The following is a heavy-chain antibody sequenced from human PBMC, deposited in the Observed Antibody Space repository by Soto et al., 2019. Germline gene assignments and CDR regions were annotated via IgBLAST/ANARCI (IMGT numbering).Heavy chain of an antibody. D-gene: IGHD5-18*01. J-gene: IGHJ4*02. V-gene: IGHV3-23*01. CDR2: ISGSDGRT. CDR3: AKGVSQYTPLALFDY. CDR1: GFTSSRCA. Sequence: PGGSLRLSCSASGFTSSRCAMSWVRQAPGKGLEWVSTISGSDGRTYATDSVKGRFTISRDNSRNTSYLQMNSLRVEDTAVYYWAKGVSQYTPLALFDYWGRGTLVTVSS.